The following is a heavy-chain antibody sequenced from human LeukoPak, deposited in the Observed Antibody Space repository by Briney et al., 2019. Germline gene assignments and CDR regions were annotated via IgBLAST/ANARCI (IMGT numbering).Heavy chain of an antibody. CDR1: GFTFSRYG. Sequence: TGGSLRLSCAASGFTFSRYGMNWVRQAPGKGLEWVSSITSGSSYIYYADSVKGRFTISRDNAKNSLYLQMNSLRAEDTAVYYCAKALSNGYPWTFDHWGQGTLVTVSS. CDR3: AKALSNGYPWTFDH. J-gene: IGHJ4*02. CDR2: ITSGSSYI. D-gene: IGHD3-22*01. V-gene: IGHV3-21*01.